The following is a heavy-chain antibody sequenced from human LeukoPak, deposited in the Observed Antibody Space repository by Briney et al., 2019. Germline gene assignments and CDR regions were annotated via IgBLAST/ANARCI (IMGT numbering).Heavy chain of an antibody. Sequence: SETLSLTCTVSGGPISSYYWSWIRQPPGKGLEWIGYIYTSGSTNYNPSLKSRVTISVDTSKNQFSLKLSSVTAADTAVYYCARRWAFDIWGQGTTVTVSS. D-gene: IGHD5-24*01. CDR2: IYTSGST. CDR1: GGPISSYY. V-gene: IGHV4-4*09. J-gene: IGHJ3*02. CDR3: ARRWAFDI.